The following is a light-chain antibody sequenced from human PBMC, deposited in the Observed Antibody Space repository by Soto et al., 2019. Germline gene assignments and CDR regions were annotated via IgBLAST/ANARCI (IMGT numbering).Light chain of an antibody. Sequence: EIVLTQSPVTLSLSPGERGTLSCGASQSVSSSYLAWYQQKPGLAPRLLIYDASSRATVTPDRFSGSGSGTDFTLTISSLEPEDVALYYCQQYGISPFTFGQGTRLEIK. CDR3: QQYGISPFT. CDR1: QSVSSSY. J-gene: IGKJ5*01. CDR2: DAS. V-gene: IGKV3D-20*01.